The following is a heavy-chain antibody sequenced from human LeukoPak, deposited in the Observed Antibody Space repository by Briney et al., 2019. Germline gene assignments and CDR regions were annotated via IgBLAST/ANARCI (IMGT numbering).Heavy chain of an antibody. J-gene: IGHJ4*02. V-gene: IGHV1-18*01. Sequence: GASVKVSCKASGYTFTSYSISWVRQAPGQGLEWMGWISAYNGNTSYAQKLQGRVTMTTDTSTSTAYMELRSLRSDDTAVYYCARDSGSSWYPRKYYFDYWGQGTLVTVSS. CDR2: ISAYNGNT. CDR3: ARDSGSSWYPRKYYFDY. D-gene: IGHD6-13*01. CDR1: GYTFTSYS.